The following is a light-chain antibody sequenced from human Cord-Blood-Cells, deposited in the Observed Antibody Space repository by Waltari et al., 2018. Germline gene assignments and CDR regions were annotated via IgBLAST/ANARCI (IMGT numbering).Light chain of an antibody. CDR3: QQSYSTPYT. CDR1: QSISSY. CDR2: AAS. Sequence: DMQVTGCPSCLSASEGDRVNITCRASQSISSYLNWYQQTPGKAPKLLIYAASSLQSGVPSRFSGSGSETDFTLTISSLQPEDFATYYCQQSYSTPYTFGHGTKLEIK. J-gene: IGKJ2*01. V-gene: IGKV1-39*01.